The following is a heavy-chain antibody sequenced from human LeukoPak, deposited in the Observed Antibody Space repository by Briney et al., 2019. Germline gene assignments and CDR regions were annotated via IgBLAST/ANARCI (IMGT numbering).Heavy chain of an antibody. CDR1: GGSFSGYY. CDR2: INHSGST. CDR3: ARGGPVYYDSSLDY. D-gene: IGHD3-22*01. Sequence: SETLSLTCAVYGGSFSGYYWSWIRQPPGKGLEWIGEINHSGSTNYNPSLKSRVTISVDTSKIQFSLKLSSVTAADTAVYYCARGGPVYYDSSLDYWGQGTLVTVSS. V-gene: IGHV4-34*01. J-gene: IGHJ4*02.